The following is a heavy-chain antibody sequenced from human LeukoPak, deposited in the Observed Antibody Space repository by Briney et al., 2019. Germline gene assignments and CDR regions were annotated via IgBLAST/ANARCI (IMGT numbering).Heavy chain of an antibody. J-gene: IGHJ4*02. CDR3: AGGFRSAWYLDY. V-gene: IGHV3-53*01. D-gene: IGHD3-3*01. Sequence: GGSLRLSCAASGFTVSSNSMTWVRQAPGNGLEWVSIIYSGDNTYYADSVEGRFTISRDNSKNTLYLQMNSLTAEDTAVYYCAGGFRSAWYLDYLGQGTLVTGSS. CDR1: GFTVSSNS. CDR2: IYSGDNT.